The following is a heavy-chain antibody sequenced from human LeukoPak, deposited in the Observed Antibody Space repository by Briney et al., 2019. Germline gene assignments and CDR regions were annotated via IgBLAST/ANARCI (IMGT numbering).Heavy chain of an antibody. CDR1: GSTFSDYY. D-gene: IGHD5-18*01. J-gene: IGHJ4*02. CDR2: ISSSSSYT. Sequence: PGGSLRLSCAASGSTFSDYYMSWIRQAPGKGLEWVSYISSSSSYTNYADSVKGRFTISRGNAKNSLYLQMNSLRAEDTAVYYCAREVDTAMVPSIGDDYWGQGTLVTVSS. V-gene: IGHV3-11*06. CDR3: AREVDTAMVPSIGDDY.